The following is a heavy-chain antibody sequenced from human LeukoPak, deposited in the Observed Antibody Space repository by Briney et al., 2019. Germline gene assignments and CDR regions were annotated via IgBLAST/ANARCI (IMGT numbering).Heavy chain of an antibody. CDR3: AKDGYPNSAGTTYCDY. D-gene: IGHD1-7*01. CDR2: ISGSGGNT. CDR1: GFTFSSYA. Sequence: GGSLRLSCAASGFTFSSYAMSWVRQAPGKGLEWVSAISGSGGNTYYADSVKGRFTISRDNSKNTLYLQMSSLRAEDTAVYYCAKDGYPNSAGTTYCDYWGQGTLVTVSS. V-gene: IGHV3-23*01. J-gene: IGHJ4*02.